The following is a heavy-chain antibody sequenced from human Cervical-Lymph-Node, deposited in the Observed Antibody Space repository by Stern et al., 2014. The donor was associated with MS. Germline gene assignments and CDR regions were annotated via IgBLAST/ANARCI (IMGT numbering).Heavy chain of an antibody. D-gene: IGHD6-19*01. CDR1: GFSLSTTGMR. CDR2: IDWDDEK. CDR3: ARLGAVGGLDF. V-gene: IGHV2-70*04. Sequence: QVTLKESGPALLRPTETLRLTCTFSGFSLSTTGMRVSWLRQPPGNALEWLARIDWDDEKFYNTSLKTRITISKDTSKNHVVLTMTNVDPVDTATYYCARLGAVGGLDFWGQGTLVTVSS. J-gene: IGHJ4*02.